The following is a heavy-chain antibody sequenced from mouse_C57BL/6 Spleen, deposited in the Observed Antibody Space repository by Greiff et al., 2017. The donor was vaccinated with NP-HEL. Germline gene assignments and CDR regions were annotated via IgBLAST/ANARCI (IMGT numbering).Heavy chain of an antibody. Sequence: EVKLVESGGGLVKPGGSLKLSCAASGFTFSDYGMHWVRQAPEKGLEWVAYISSGSSTIYYADTVKGRFTISRDNAKNTLFLQMTSLRSEDTAMYYCARKSNYGPFDYWGQGTTLTVSS. CDR2: ISSGSSTI. CDR3: ARKSNYGPFDY. V-gene: IGHV5-17*01. D-gene: IGHD2-5*01. CDR1: GFTFSDYG. J-gene: IGHJ2*01.